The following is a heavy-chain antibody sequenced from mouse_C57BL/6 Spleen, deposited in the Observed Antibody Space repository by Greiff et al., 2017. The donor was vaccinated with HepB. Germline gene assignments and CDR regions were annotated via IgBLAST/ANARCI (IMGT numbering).Heavy chain of an antibody. CDR1: GFSFNTYA. CDR2: IRSKSNNYAT. D-gene: IGHD2-2*01. Sequence: EVMLVESGGGLVQPKGSLKLSCAASGFSFNTYAMNWVRQAPGKGLEWVARIRSKSNNYATYYADSVKDRFTISRDDSESMLYLQMNNLKTEDTAMYYCGRHRGYHWYFDVWGTGTTVTVSS. J-gene: IGHJ1*03. V-gene: IGHV10-1*01. CDR3: GRHRGYHWYFDV.